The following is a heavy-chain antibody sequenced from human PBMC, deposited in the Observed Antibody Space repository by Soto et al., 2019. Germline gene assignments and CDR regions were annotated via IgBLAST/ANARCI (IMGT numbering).Heavy chain of an antibody. Sequence: SETLSLTCTVSGGSISSYYWSWIRQPPGKGLEWIGYIYYSGSTNYNPSLKSRVTISVDTSKNQFSLKLSSVTAADTAVYYCARRNYYGSGSYVFDYWGQGTLVTVSS. J-gene: IGHJ4*02. V-gene: IGHV4-59*12. D-gene: IGHD3-10*01. CDR1: GGSISSYY. CDR2: IYYSGST. CDR3: ARRNYYGSGSYVFDY.